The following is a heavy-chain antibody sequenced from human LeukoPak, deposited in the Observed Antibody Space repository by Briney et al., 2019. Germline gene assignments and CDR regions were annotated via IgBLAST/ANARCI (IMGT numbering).Heavy chain of an antibody. J-gene: IGHJ3*02. Sequence: GGSLRLSCAASGFTFSSYWMSWVRQAPGKGLEWVANIKQDGSEKYYADSVKGRFTISRDNSKNTLYLQMNSLRAEDTAVYYCAKSLYSGSRDAFDIWGQGTMVTVSS. CDR1: GFTFSSYW. CDR3: AKSLYSGSRDAFDI. V-gene: IGHV3-7*01. CDR2: IKQDGSEK. D-gene: IGHD1-26*01.